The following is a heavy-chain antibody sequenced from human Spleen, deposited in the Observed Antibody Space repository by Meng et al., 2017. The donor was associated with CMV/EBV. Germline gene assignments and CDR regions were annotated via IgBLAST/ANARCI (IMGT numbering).Heavy chain of an antibody. D-gene: IGHD3-22*01. CDR3: ARKLRYYDSSGYQTSYYYYGMDV. V-gene: IGHV1-69*10. J-gene: IGHJ6*02. Sequence: SVKVSCKASGYTFTSYGISWVRQAPGQGLEWMGGIIPILGIANYAQKFQGRVTITADKSTSTAYMELSSLRSEDTAVYYCARKLRYYDSSGYQTSYYYYGMDVWGQGTTVTVSS. CDR2: IIPILGIA. CDR1: GYTFTSYG.